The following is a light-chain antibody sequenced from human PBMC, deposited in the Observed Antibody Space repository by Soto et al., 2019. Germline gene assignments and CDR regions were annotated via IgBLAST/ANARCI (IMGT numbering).Light chain of an antibody. V-gene: IGLV1-51*01. J-gene: IGLJ2*01. CDR2: DNN. CDR1: SSNIGESY. CDR3: GTWDSSLSTGI. Sequence: QSVLTQPPSVSAAPGQKVTISCSGSSSNIGESYVSWYQHLPGTAPKLLIYDNNKRPSGIPDRFSGSSSGTSATLGITGLQTGDEADYYCGTWDSSLSTGIFGGGTQLTVL.